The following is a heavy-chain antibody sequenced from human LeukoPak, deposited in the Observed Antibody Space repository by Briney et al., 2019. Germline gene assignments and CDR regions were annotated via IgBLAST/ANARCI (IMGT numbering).Heavy chain of an antibody. D-gene: IGHD5-12*01. V-gene: IGHV4-59*01. CDR2: IYYSGST. J-gene: IGHJ4*02. CDR1: GGSIGFNY. CDR3: ARVRASIEF. Sequence: PSETLSLTCSVSGGSIGFNYWSWIRQPPGKGLEWIGYIYYSGSTNYNPSLKSRVTISVDTSKNQFSLKLSSVTAADTAVYFCARVRASIEFWGQGTLVTVSS.